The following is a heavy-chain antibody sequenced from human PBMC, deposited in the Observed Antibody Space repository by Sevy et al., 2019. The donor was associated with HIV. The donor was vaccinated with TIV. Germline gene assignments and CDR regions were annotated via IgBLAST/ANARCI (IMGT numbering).Heavy chain of an antibody. CDR3: ARCLSTSDFGGQNYYYYGMDV. CDR2: IHGSGASP. Sequence: GGSLRLSCAASGFSFSTYAMRWVRQAPGKGLEWVSGIHGSGASPYYADSVKGRCTISRDNSKNTMYLEINSLRAEDTAIYYCARCLSTSDFGGQNYYYYGMDVWGQGTTVTVSS. J-gene: IGHJ6*02. CDR1: GFSFSTYA. V-gene: IGHV3-23*01. D-gene: IGHD3-10*01.